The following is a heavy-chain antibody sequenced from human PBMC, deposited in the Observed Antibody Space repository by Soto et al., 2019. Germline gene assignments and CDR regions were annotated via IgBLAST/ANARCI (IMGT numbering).Heavy chain of an antibody. Sequence: SETLSLTCTVSGGSISSYYWSWIRQPAGKGLEWIGRIYTSGSPNYNPSLKSRVTMSVDTSKNQFSLKMSSVTAADTAVYYCARVRDIVVVPAAMWGAFDIWGQGTMVTVSS. CDR1: GGSISSYY. J-gene: IGHJ3*02. CDR2: IYTSGSP. V-gene: IGHV4-4*07. D-gene: IGHD2-2*01. CDR3: ARVRDIVVVPAAMWGAFDI.